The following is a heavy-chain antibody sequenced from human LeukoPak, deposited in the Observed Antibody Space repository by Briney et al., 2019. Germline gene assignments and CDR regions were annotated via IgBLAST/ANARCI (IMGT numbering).Heavy chain of an antibody. D-gene: IGHD3-22*01. CDR1: GFTVSSIH. J-gene: IGHJ3*02. V-gene: IGHV3-53*01. CDR2: TYTGGNS. CDR3: ARGGRGSAAVVAPRSFDI. Sequence: GGSLRLSCAASGFTVSSIHMVWVRQAPGKGLEWVSVTYTGGNSYYADSVKGRSIISRDISKNTLYLQMNSLRAEDSALYYCARGGRGSAAVVAPRSFDIWGQGTMVTVSS.